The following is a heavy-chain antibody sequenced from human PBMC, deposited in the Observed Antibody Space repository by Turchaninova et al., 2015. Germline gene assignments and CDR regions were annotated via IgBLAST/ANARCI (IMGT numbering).Heavy chain of an antibody. J-gene: IGHJ4*02. D-gene: IGHD4-17*01. CDR2: IFYSGAT. CDR1: GGSISSDTYY. CDR3: ARGPTSTTDY. Sequence: QVQLQESGPGLVKPSETLSLPCTVSGGSISSDTYYWGWIRQPPGKGRDWIGYIFYSGATYYKPSLKRRVTLAGNTSKNQFSLKLGSVTAADTAVYYCARGPTSTTDYWGQGILVTVTS. V-gene: IGHV4-30-4*01.